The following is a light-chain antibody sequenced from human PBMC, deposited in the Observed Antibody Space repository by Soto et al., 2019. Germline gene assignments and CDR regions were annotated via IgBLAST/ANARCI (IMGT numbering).Light chain of an antibody. Sequence: IVLTQSPGTLSLSPGERATLSCRASQSVSNNYLAWYQQNPGQAPRLLISGASNRASDIPDRFSGSGSWTDFTLTISSLQSEDFAVYYCQQYNNWWTFGQGTKVDIK. J-gene: IGKJ1*01. CDR2: GAS. V-gene: IGKV3-20*01. CDR3: QQYNNWWT. CDR1: QSVSNNY.